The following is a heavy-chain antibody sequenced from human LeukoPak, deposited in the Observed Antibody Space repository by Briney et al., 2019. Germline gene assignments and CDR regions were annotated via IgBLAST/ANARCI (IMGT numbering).Heavy chain of an antibody. D-gene: IGHD5-24*01. V-gene: IGHV5-51*01. Sequence: GESLKISCKGLGYRFSTYWNAWVRQRPGKGLEWMGIIYPGGSETRYDPSFQGQVTISADSSTSTAYLQWSSLRASDTAMYYCARASRDGYNQNFDHWGPGNPGHRLL. CDR3: ARASRDGYNQNFDH. CDR2: IYPGGSET. CDR1: GYRFSTYW. J-gene: IGHJ4*02.